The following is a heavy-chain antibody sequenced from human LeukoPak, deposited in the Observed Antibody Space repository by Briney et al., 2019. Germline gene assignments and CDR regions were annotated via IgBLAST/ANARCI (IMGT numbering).Heavy chain of an antibody. CDR3: VRGTPTPGMDY. CDR1: GYPFSAHF. V-gene: IGHV7-4-1*02. D-gene: IGHD3-10*01. J-gene: IGHJ4*02. CDR2: IDTTTGNP. Sequence: ASVKVSCKASGYPFSAHFLNWVRQAPGQGLEWMGNIDTTTGNPRYAQDFTGRFVFSLDASVSTAYLQITSLKADDTAAYYCVRGTPTPGMDYWGQGTQVTVSS.